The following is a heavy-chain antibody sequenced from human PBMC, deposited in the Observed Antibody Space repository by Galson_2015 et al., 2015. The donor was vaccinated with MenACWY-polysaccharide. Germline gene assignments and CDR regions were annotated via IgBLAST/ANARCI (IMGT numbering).Heavy chain of an antibody. J-gene: IGHJ3*02. Sequence: LSLTCSVSGGSIRSGNYYWSWVRQTPGTGLEWIGYIQRSGSTYYNPSHKNRFTISLDTSKDQYSLRLTSVTAADTALYYCVRAPYCDSTDCYRHDAFDIWGPGTMVTVAS. CDR2: IQRSGST. V-gene: IGHV4-30-4*01. CDR3: VRAPYCDSTDCYRHDAFDI. D-gene: IGHD2-2*01. CDR1: GGSIRSGNYY.